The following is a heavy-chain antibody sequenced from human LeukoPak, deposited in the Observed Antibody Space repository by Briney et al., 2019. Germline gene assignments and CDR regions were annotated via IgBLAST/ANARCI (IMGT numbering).Heavy chain of an antibody. Sequence: SETLSLTCAVFGGSFSGYYWSWVRQPPGKGLEWIGEINHSGSTNFNPSLKSRVIISVDTSKNQLSLKLNSVTAADTAVYYCAIPPSSSWYYFDYWGQGTLVTVS. V-gene: IGHV4-34*01. CDR2: INHSGST. D-gene: IGHD6-13*01. J-gene: IGHJ4*02. CDR1: GGSFSGYY. CDR3: AIPPSSSWYYFDY.